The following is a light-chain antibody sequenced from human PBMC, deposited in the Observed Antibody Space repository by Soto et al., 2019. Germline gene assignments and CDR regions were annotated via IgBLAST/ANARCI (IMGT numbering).Light chain of an antibody. CDR3: SSYTTSSTPVV. CDR2: EVS. Sequence: QSALTQPASVSGSPGQSITISCTGTSSDVGGYNYVSWYQQHPGKGPKLMIYEVSNRPSGVSNRFSGSKSGNTASLTISGLQAEDEADYYCSSYTTSSTPVVFGAGTKLTVL. CDR1: SSDVGGYNY. V-gene: IGLV2-14*01. J-gene: IGLJ2*01.